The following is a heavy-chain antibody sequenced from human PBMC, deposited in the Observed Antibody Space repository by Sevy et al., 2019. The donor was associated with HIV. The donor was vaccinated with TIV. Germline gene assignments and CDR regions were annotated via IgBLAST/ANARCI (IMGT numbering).Heavy chain of an antibody. D-gene: IGHD3-9*01. CDR3: ARAVNYDILTGYYTSYYFVY. CDR1: GFTVSSNY. V-gene: IGHV3-53*01. J-gene: IGHJ4*02. Sequence: GGSLRLSCAASGFTVSSNYMSWVRQAPGKGLEWVSVIYSGGSTYYADSVKGRFTISRDNSKNTLYLQMNSLRAEDTAVYYCARAVNYDILTGYYTSYYFVYWGQGTLVTVSS. CDR2: IYSGGST.